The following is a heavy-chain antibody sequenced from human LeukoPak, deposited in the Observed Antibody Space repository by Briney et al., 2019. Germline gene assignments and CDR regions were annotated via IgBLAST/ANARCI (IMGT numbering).Heavy chain of an antibody. V-gene: IGHV7-4-1*02. D-gene: IGHD5-18*01. J-gene: IGHJ4*02. CDR3: ARRTTRGDTAMDNFGY. Sequence: ASVKVSCKASGYTFTSYAMNWVRQAPGQGLEWMGWINTNTGNPTYVQGFTGRFVFSLDTSVSTAYLQISSLKAEDTAVYYCARRTTRGDTAMDNFGYWGQGTLVTVSS. CDR2: INTNTGNP. CDR1: GYTFTSYA.